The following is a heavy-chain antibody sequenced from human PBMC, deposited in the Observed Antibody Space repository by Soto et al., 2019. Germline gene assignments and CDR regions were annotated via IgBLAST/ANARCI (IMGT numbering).Heavy chain of an antibody. J-gene: IGHJ4*02. CDR3: ARHEQLAAGIDY. D-gene: IGHD6-13*01. V-gene: IGHV4-39*01. CDR2: IYYSGST. Sequence: SETLSLTCTVSGGSISSSSYYWGWIRQPPGKGLEWIGSIYYSGSTYYNPSLKSRVTISVDTSKNQFSLKLSSVTAADTAVYYCARHEQLAAGIDYWGQGTLVTVSS. CDR1: GGSISSSSYY.